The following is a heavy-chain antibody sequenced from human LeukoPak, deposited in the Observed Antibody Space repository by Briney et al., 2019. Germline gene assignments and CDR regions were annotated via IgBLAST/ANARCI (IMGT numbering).Heavy chain of an antibody. Sequence: ASVKVSCKASGYTFTGYYMHWVRQAPGQGLEWMGWINPNSGGTNYAQKLQGRVTMTTDTSTSTAYMELRSLRSDDTAVYYCAVGRQWLVPIYFQHWGQGTLVTVSS. CDR1: GYTFTGYY. D-gene: IGHD6-19*01. CDR2: INPNSGGT. V-gene: IGHV1-2*02. CDR3: AVGRQWLVPIYFQH. J-gene: IGHJ1*01.